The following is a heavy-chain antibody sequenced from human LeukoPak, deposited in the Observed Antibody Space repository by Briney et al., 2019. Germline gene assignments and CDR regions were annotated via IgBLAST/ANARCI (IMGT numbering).Heavy chain of an antibody. CDR1: GFTVSSNY. V-gene: IGHV3-66*01. J-gene: IGHJ4*02. CDR2: IYSGGST. CDR3: ARVRYDFWSGYSAKEFDY. D-gene: IGHD3-3*01. Sequence: GGSLRLSCAASGFTVSSNYMSWVRQAPGKGLEWVSVIYSGGSTYYADSVKGRFTISRDNSKNTLYLQMNGLRAEDTAVYYCARVRYDFWSGYSAKEFDYWGQGTLVTVSS.